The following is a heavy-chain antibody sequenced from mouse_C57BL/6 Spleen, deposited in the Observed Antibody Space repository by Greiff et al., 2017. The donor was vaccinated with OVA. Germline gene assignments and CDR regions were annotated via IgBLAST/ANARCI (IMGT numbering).Heavy chain of an antibody. CDR1: GYTFTSYW. D-gene: IGHD4-1*01. V-gene: IGHV1-7*01. CDR3: EREGTGTGYYAMDD. J-gene: IGHJ4*01. CDR2: INPSSGYT. Sequence: QVQLQQSGAELAKPGASVKLSCKASGYTFTSYWMHWVKQRPGQGLEWIGYINPSSGYTKYNQKFKDKATLTADKSSSTAYMQLSSLTSEDSAVYDCEREGTGTGYYAMDDWGQGTSVTVSS.